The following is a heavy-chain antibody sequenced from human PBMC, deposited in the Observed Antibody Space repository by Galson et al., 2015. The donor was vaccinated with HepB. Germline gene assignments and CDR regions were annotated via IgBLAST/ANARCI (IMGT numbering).Heavy chain of an antibody. Sequence: SLRLSCAASGFTFDDYGMSWARQAPGKGLEWVSGINWNGGSTGYADSVKGRFTISRDNSKNTLHLQMNGLRAEDTAMYYCARPQQLVLRGVRDDAFDIWGQGTMVTVSS. V-gene: IGHV3-20*04. CDR3: ARPQQLVLRGVRDDAFDI. D-gene: IGHD6-13*01. CDR1: GFTFDDYG. CDR2: INWNGGST. J-gene: IGHJ3*02.